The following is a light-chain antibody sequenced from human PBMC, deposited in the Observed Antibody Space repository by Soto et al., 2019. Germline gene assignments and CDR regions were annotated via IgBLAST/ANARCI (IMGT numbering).Light chain of an antibody. J-gene: IGKJ2*02. V-gene: IGKV3D-15*01. CDR1: QSVSSN. CDR2: GAS. Sequence: EIVMTQSPATLSVSPGERATLSCRASQSVSSNLAWYQQTPGQAPRLLIYGASTRATGIPARFSGSGSGTEFTLTISSLQSEDFAVYYCQHYNNWPPWTFGQGTKLEIK. CDR3: QHYNNWPPWT.